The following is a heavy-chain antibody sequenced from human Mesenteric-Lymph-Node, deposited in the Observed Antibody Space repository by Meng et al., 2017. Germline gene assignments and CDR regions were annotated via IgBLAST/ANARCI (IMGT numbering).Heavy chain of an antibody. D-gene: IGHD5-12*01. CDR3: ARDVPGGDIVATTSPYFDY. CDR2: IIPIFGTA. V-gene: IGHV1-69*13. CDR1: GGTFSSYA. Sequence: SVKVSCKASGGTFSSYAISWVRQAPGQGLEWMGGIIPIFGTANYAQKFQGRVTITADESTSTAYMELSRLRSEDTAVYYCARDVPGGDIVATTSPYFDYWGQGTLVTVSS. J-gene: IGHJ4*02.